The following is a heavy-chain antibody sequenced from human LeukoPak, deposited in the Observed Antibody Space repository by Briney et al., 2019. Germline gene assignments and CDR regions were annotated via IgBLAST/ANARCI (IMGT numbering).Heavy chain of an antibody. CDR3: AKIGGDGYNLIYFDY. Sequence: GGSLRLSCAASGFTFSSYAMSWVRQAPGKGLEWVSAISGSGGSTYYADSVKGRFTISRDNSKNTLYLQMNSLRAEDTAVYYCAKIGGDGYNLIYFDYWGQGTLVIVSS. V-gene: IGHV3-23*01. CDR2: ISGSGGST. J-gene: IGHJ4*02. CDR1: GFTFSSYA. D-gene: IGHD5-24*01.